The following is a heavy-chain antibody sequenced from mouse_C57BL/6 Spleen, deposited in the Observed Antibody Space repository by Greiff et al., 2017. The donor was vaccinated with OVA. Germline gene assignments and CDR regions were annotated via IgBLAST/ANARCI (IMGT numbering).Heavy chain of an antibody. Sequence: VQLQQSGAELVKPGASVKISCKASGYAFSSYWMNWVKQRPGKGLEWIGQIYPGDGDTNYNGKFKGKATLTADKSSSTAYMQLSSLTTEDSAIYYCAREGLSNPGAMDYWGQGTSVTVSS. CDR2: IYPGDGDT. CDR1: GYAFSSYW. J-gene: IGHJ4*01. V-gene: IGHV1-80*01. D-gene: IGHD2-5*01. CDR3: AREGLSNPGAMDY.